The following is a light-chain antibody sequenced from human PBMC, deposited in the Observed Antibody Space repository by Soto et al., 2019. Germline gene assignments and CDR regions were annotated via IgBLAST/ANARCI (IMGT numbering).Light chain of an antibody. J-gene: IGKJ1*01. CDR2: AAS. V-gene: IGKV1-8*01. CDR3: QQYYSYPQT. CDR1: QGISSY. Sequence: AIRMTQPPSSLSASTGDRVTITCRASQGISSYLAWYQQKPGKAPKLLIYAASTLQSGVPSRFSGSGSRTDFTLTISCLQSEDFATYYCQQYYSYPQTFGQGTKVDIK.